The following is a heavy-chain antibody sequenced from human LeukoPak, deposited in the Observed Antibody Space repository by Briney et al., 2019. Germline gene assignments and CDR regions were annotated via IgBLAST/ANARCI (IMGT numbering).Heavy chain of an antibody. J-gene: IGHJ4*02. CDR2: INSDGRST. CDR1: GFTFSRYW. D-gene: IGHD3-9*01. V-gene: IGHV3-74*01. Sequence: GGSLRLSCVASGFTFSRYWMHWVRQAPGKGLGWVSRINSDGRSTNYADSVKGRFSISRDNAENTLYLQMNSLRVEDTAVYYCVRGADTGYSSDSWGQGTLVTVSS. CDR3: VRGADTGYSSDS.